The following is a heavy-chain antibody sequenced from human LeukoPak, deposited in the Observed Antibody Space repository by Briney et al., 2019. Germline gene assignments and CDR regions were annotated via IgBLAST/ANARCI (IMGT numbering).Heavy chain of an antibody. CDR3: ARVYYYGSGSYYSMNWFDP. CDR2: MNPNSGNT. CDR1: GYTFTSYD. V-gene: IGHV1-8*01. Sequence: ASVKVSCKASGYTFTSYDINWVRQATGQGLEWMGWMNPNSGNTGYAQKFQGRVTMTRNTSISTAYMELSSLRSEDTAVYYCARVYYYGSGSYYSMNWFDPWGQGTLVTVSS. D-gene: IGHD3-10*01. J-gene: IGHJ5*02.